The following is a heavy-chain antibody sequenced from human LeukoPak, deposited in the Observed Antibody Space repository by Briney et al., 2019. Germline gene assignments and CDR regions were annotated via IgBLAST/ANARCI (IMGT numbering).Heavy chain of an antibody. J-gene: IGHJ4*02. D-gene: IGHD6-19*01. Sequence: VGSLRLSCAASGFTFSSYNMNWVRQAPGQGLEWVSFISGSSISRTTVYYADSVRGRFTISRDNAKNSLYLQMNSLRAEDTAVYYCARDHSHGWPLVYWGQGTLVTVSS. CDR2: ISGSSISRTTV. V-gene: IGHV3-48*04. CDR3: ARDHSHGWPLVY. CDR1: GFTFSSYN.